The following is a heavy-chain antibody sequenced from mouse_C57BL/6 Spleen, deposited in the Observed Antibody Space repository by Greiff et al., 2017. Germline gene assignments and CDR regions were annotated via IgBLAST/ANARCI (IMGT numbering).Heavy chain of an antibody. V-gene: IGHV1-50*01. J-gene: IGHJ3*01. D-gene: IGHD2-5*01. CDR3: ASGNYSNYVGFAY. Sequence: VQLQQPGAELVKPGASVKLSCKASGYTFTSYWMQWVKQRPGQGLEWIGEIDPSDSYTNSNQTFKGKATLTVDTSSSTAYLQLSSLTSEDSAVYYCASGNYSNYVGFAYWGQGTLVTVSA. CDR2: IDPSDSYT. CDR1: GYTFTSYW.